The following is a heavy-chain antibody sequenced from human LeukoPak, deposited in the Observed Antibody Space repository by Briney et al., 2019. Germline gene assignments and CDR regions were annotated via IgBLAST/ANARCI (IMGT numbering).Heavy chain of an antibody. CDR2: IYYSGST. CDR1: GGSISSGGYY. V-gene: IGHV4-39*01. CDR3: ARHRDGYYFDY. Sequence: SETLSLTCTVSGGSISSGGYYWSWIRQHPGKGLEWIGSIYYSGSTYYNPSLKSRVTISVDTSKNQFSLKLSSVTAADTAVYYCARHRDGYYFDYWGQGTLVTVSS. D-gene: IGHD3-10*01. J-gene: IGHJ4*02.